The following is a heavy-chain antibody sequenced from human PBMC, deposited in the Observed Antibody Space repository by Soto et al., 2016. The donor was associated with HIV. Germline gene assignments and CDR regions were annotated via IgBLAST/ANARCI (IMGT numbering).Heavy chain of an antibody. CDR1: GYIFNTYG. V-gene: IGHV1-18*01. CDR2: MSVYNGNT. J-gene: IGHJ4*02. D-gene: IGHD5-18*01. CDR3: ARGREDTAILDY. Sequence: QVQLVQSGAGVKKPGASVKVSCKASGYIFNTYGINWVRQAPGQGLEWMGWMSVYNGNTDYAQKVQGRVTMTSDRSTNTAYMELTSLISDDTAVYYCARGREDTAILDYWGQGTLITVSS.